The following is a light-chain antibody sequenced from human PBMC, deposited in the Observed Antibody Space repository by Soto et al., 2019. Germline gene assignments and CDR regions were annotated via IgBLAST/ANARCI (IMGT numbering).Light chain of an antibody. CDR3: QQQGT. V-gene: IGKV3-20*01. J-gene: IGKJ2*01. CDR2: AAS. Sequence: EIVLTQSPGTLSLSPGERATLSCRASQSLSSSYVVWYQQKPGQAPRLLIYAASRRATGIPDRVRGSGSATEYTRTISRLEPEDCAGYYCQQQGTFGQGTKLEIK. CDR1: QSLSSSY.